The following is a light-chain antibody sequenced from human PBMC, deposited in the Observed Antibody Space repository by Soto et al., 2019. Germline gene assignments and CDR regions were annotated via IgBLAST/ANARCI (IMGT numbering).Light chain of an antibody. J-gene: IGKJ1*01. CDR3: QQYKSYSRWT. CDR1: QSISSW. CDR2: KAS. V-gene: IGKV1-5*03. Sequence: DLQMTQSPSTRSSSVGDRVTITCRASQSISSWLAWYQTTPGKAPKLMLYKASSLESGVPSRFSGSVSGTEFTLTISRLKTEDLATYDGQQYKSYSRWTFSPGTKVDIK.